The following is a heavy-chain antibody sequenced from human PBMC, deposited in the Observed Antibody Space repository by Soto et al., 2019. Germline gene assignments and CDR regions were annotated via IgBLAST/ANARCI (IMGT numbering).Heavy chain of an antibody. CDR2: ISSSGTAT. CDR3: ARKGPRAARPNH. Sequence: QVQLVESGGGLVRPGGSLRLSCAASGFTFRDHDMSWIRQAPGKGLEWVSCISSSGTATYYADSVKGRLAISRDNAKKSLYVEMNSLRVEDTAVYYCARKGPRAARPNHWGQGTLVTVSS. CDR1: GFTFRDHD. V-gene: IGHV3-11*01. J-gene: IGHJ5*02. D-gene: IGHD6-6*01.